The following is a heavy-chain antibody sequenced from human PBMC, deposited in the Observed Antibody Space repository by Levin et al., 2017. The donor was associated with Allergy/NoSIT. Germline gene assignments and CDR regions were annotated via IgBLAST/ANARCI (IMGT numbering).Heavy chain of an antibody. CDR3: ARAERFRHYFGS. CDR2: INHLGST. Sequence: SETLSLTCAVYGGSFNDYYWTWIRQPPGKGLEWIGEINHLGSTKYNPSLMSRVTISVDTSKNQFSLHLTSVTAADTAVYYWARAERFRHYFGSWGQGPLATVSS. V-gene: IGHV4-34*01. CDR1: GGSFNDYY. D-gene: IGHD1-1*01. J-gene: IGHJ4*02.